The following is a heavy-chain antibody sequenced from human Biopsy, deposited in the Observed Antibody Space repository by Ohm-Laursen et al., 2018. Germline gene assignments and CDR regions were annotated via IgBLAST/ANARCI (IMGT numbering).Heavy chain of an antibody. D-gene: IGHD2-2*02. J-gene: IGHJ6*02. V-gene: IGHV2-70*16. CDR2: IDWGEAK. Sequence: TQTLTLTCTLSGFSLNTRGMSVTWIRQPPGKALEWLARIDWGEAKFYNGSLKTRLTISKDTSENHVVLTLSDVDPVDTATYYCARIPILVVPAAIVYRHRRHLQGLDVWGQGTTVIVSS. CDR3: ARIPILVVPAAIVYRHRRHLQGLDV. CDR1: GFSLNTRGMS.